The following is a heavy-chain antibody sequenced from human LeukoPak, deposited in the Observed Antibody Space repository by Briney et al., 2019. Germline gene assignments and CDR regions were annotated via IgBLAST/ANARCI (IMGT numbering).Heavy chain of an antibody. J-gene: IGHJ4*02. CDR1: GYTFTGYY. CDR2: INPNSGGT. CDR3: ARRSPESDY. V-gene: IGHV1-2*02. Sequence: ASVKVSCKASGYTFTGYYMHWVRQAPGQGLEWMGWINPNSGGTNYAQKFQGRVTMTRDTSISTAYMELSSLRSEDTAVYYCARRSPESDYWGQGTLVTVSS.